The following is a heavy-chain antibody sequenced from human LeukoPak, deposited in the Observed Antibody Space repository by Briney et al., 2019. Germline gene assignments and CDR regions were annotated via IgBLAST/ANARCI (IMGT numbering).Heavy chain of an antibody. CDR2: ISGSGGST. CDR1: GFTFSSYA. V-gene: IGHV3-23*01. Sequence: GGSLRLSCAASGFTFSSYAMSWVRQAPGKGLEWVSAISGSGGSTYYADSVKGRFTISRDNSKNTLYLRMNRLRAEDTAVYYCAKEILAWHSNQFDYWGQGTLVTVSS. J-gene: IGHJ4*02. CDR3: AKEILAWHSNQFDY. D-gene: IGHD4-11*01.